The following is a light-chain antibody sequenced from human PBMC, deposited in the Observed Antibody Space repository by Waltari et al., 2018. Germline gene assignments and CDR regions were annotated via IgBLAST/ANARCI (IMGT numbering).Light chain of an antibody. CDR1: QSVGRT. V-gene: IGKV3-20*01. J-gene: IGKJ1*01. CDR2: DAS. CDR3: QKYGTRPAT. Sequence: EFVLTQSPASLSFSPGARATLSCRASQSVGRTLAWYQQRPGQAPRLLIYDASSRATGIPDRFSGSGSGTDFSLTISRLEPEDFAVYYCQKYGTRPATFGQGTKVEVK.